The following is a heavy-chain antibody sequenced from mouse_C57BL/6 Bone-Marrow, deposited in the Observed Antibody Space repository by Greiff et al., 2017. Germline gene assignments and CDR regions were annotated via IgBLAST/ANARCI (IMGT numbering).Heavy chain of an antibody. CDR1: GFTFSSYA. D-gene: IGHD1-1*01. J-gene: IGHJ2*01. CDR3: ARDLITTVVGGY. CDR2: ISDGGSYT. Sequence: EVQGVESGGGLVKPGGSLKLSCAASGFTFSSYAMSWVRQTPEKRLEWVATISDGGSYTYYPDNVKGRFTISRDNAKNNLYLQMSHLKSEDTAMYYCARDLITTVVGGYWGQGTTLTVSS. V-gene: IGHV5-4*01.